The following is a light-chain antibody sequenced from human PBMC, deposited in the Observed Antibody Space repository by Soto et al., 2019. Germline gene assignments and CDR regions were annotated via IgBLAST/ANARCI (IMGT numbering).Light chain of an antibody. Sequence: EIVLTQSPATLSLSPGERATLSCRASQSVNTYLAWYQQKPGQAPRLLIYDASNRATGIPARFSGSGSGTDFTLTISSLEPEDFAVYYCQQRSNWTYTFGQGTLLEIK. J-gene: IGKJ2*01. CDR1: QSVNTY. CDR2: DAS. CDR3: QQRSNWTYT. V-gene: IGKV3-11*01.